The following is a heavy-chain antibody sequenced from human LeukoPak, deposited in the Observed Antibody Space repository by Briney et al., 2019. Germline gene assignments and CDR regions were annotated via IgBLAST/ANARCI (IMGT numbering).Heavy chain of an antibody. D-gene: IGHD5-24*01. Sequence: SETLSLTCTVSGGSINTYFWTWIRQPPGKGLEWIGYINYSGSTNSNPSLKSRLAMSVDTSKNQFSVKLSSVTAADTAVYYCARNRGRERWLQFLDYWGQGTLVTVSS. CDR2: INYSGST. CDR3: ARNRGRERWLQFLDY. V-gene: IGHV4-59*08. CDR1: GGSINTYF. J-gene: IGHJ4*02.